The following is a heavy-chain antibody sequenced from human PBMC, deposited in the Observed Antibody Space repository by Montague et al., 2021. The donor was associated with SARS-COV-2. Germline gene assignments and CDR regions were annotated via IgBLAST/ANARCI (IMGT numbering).Heavy chain of an antibody. V-gene: IGHV4-59*01. CDR3: ARGGGQDIVVGVYDQWYGLDV. D-gene: IGHD2-8*02. CDR1: GDSISNYY. CDR2: IYYSGST. J-gene: IGHJ6*02. Sequence: SETLSLTCTVSGDSISNYYWSWIRQPPGKGLEWIGYIYYSGSTNYNPSLKRRVTISVDTSKNQFSLKLSSVTAADTAVYYRARGGGQDIVVGVYDQWYGLDVWGQGTTVTVSS.